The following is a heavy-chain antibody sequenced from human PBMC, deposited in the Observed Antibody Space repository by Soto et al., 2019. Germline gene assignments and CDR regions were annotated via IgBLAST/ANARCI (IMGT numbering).Heavy chain of an antibody. Sequence: PGGSLRLSCAASGFPFSMSAMTWVRQAPGKGPEWVSRISDDGSRADYADSVKGRFTISRDNAKNTLYLEMHVLRADDTAVYYCTRGPRPSSVGTGAFWGQGTPVTVSS. V-gene: IGHV3-74*01. D-gene: IGHD3-10*01. CDR3: TRGPRPSSVGTGAF. CDR1: GFPFSMSA. CDR2: ISDDGSRA. J-gene: IGHJ4*02.